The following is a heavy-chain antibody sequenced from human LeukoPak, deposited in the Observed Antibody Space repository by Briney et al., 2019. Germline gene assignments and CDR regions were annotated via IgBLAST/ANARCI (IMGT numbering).Heavy chain of an antibody. D-gene: IGHD1-26*01. CDR3: TTDGVGIEGATFDY. CDR2: INTDGSST. Sequence: GGSLRLSCAASGFTFSSYWMHWVRQAPGKGLVWVSRINTDGSSTTYTDSVKGRFTMSRDNAKNTLYLQMNSLKTEDTAVYYCTTDGVGIEGATFDYWGQGTLVTVSS. CDR1: GFTFSSYW. J-gene: IGHJ4*02. V-gene: IGHV3-74*01.